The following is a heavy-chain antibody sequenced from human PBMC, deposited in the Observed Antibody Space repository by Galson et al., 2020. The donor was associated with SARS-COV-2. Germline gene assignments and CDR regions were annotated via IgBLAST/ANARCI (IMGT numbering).Heavy chain of an antibody. Sequence: GESLKISCAASGFTFSSYAMSWVRQAPGKGLEWVSAISGSGGSTYYADSVKGRFTISRDNSKNTLYLQMNSLRAEDTAVYYCAKGSSSRLERTGFDYWGQGTLVTVSS. CDR3: AKGSSSRLERTGFDY. CDR2: ISGSGGST. CDR1: GFTFSSYA. J-gene: IGHJ4*02. D-gene: IGHD6-13*01. V-gene: IGHV3-23*01.